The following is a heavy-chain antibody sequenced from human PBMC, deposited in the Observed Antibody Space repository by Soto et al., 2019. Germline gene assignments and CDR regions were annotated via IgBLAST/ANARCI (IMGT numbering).Heavy chain of an antibody. Sequence: GASVKVSCKASGYTFTGYYMHWVRQAPGQGLEWMGWINPNSGGTNYAQKFQGRVTMTRDTPISTAYMELSRLRSDDTAVYYCAREGHVLRFLEWLPNKPAYGMDVWGQGTTVTVSS. CDR3: AREGHVLRFLEWLPNKPAYGMDV. D-gene: IGHD3-3*01. V-gene: IGHV1-2*02. CDR2: INPNSGGT. CDR1: GYTFTGYY. J-gene: IGHJ6*02.